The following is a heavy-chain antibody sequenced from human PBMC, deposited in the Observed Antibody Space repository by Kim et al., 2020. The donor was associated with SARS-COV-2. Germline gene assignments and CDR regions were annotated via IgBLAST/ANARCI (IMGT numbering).Heavy chain of an antibody. V-gene: IGHV1-3*01. D-gene: IGHD2-15*01. CDR1: GYTFTSYA. CDR3: ARDRYCSGDSCSNYFDY. J-gene: IGHJ4*02. Sequence: ASVKVSCKASGYTFTSYALHWVRQAPGQRLEWMGWINSGNGNTKYSQPFQGRVTFTRDTSASTAYMELNSLTSEDTAVYYCARDRYCSGDSCSNYFDYWGQGTLVTVSS. CDR2: INSGNGNT.